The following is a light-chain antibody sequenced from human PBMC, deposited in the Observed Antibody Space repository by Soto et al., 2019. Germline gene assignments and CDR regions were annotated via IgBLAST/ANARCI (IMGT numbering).Light chain of an antibody. CDR3: TSYAGTYSFFYV. CDR1: SSDVGAYNY. CDR2: EVS. Sequence: QSALTQPRSASGSPGHSVTITCTGTSSDVGAYNYVSWYQQLPGKAPKLIIYEVSKRPSGVPDRFSGSKSGNTASLTVSGLQAEDEADYYCTSYAGTYSFFYVFGTVTKVTVL. J-gene: IGLJ1*01. V-gene: IGLV2-8*01.